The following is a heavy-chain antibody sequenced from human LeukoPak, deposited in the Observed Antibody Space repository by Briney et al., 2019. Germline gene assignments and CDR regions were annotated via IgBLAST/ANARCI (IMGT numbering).Heavy chain of an antibody. J-gene: IGHJ4*02. CDR2: ISSSGSTI. V-gene: IGHV3-48*03. CDR1: GFTFSSYE. CDR3: AKDMRYYGSGSYSPFDY. D-gene: IGHD3-10*01. Sequence: GGSLRLSCAASGFTFSSYEMNWVRQAPGKGLEWVSYISSSGSTIYYADSVKGRFTISRDNAKNSLYLQMNSLRAEDTALYYCAKDMRYYGSGSYSPFDYWGQGTLVTVSS.